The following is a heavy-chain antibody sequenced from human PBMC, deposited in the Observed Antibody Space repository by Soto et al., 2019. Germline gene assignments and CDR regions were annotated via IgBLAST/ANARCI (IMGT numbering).Heavy chain of an antibody. Sequence: SETLSLTCTVSGGSISSYYWNWIRQSPEKGLEWIGYIYYSGSTNYNPSLKSRVTISVDTSKNQFSLTLNSVTAADTATYYCARGGISHWAYFYYMDVWDRGTTVTVSS. V-gene: IGHV4-59*01. CDR1: GGSISSYY. CDR2: IYYSGST. J-gene: IGHJ6*03. D-gene: IGHD2-21*01. CDR3: ARGGISHWAYFYYMDV.